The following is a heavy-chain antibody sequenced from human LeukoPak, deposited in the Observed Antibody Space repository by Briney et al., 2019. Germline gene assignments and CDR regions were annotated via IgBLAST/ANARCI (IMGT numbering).Heavy chain of an antibody. CDR1: GFTFSSYA. Sequence: GGSLRLSCAASGFTFSSYAMSWVRQAPGKGLEWVSAISGSGGSTYYADSVKGRFTISRDNSKNTLYLQMNSLRAEDTAVYYCAKDHEQWLVAGYFDYWGQGTLVTVSS. D-gene: IGHD6-19*01. CDR2: ISGSGGST. V-gene: IGHV3-23*01. J-gene: IGHJ4*02. CDR3: AKDHEQWLVAGYFDY.